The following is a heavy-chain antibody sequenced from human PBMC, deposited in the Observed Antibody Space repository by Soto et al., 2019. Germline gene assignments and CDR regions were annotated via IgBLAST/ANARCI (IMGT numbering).Heavy chain of an antibody. CDR3: ASPAVFGYSSSWYGSGLDY. D-gene: IGHD6-13*01. CDR1: GGSISSGGYY. Sequence: SETLSLTCTVSGGSISSGGYYWSWIRQHPGKGLEWIGYIYYSGSTYYNPSLKSRVTISVDTSKNQFSLKLSSVTAADTAVYYCASPAVFGYSSSWYGSGLDYWGQGTLVTVSS. J-gene: IGHJ4*02. V-gene: IGHV4-31*03. CDR2: IYYSGST.